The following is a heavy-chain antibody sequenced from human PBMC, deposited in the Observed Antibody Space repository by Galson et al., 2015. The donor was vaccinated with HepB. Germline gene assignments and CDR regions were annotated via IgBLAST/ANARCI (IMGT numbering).Heavy chain of an antibody. CDR3: ARGEVVPAAGSFGYYYGMDV. J-gene: IGHJ6*02. Sequence: SVKVSCKASGYTFTGYYMHWVRQAPGQGLEWMGWINPNSGGTNYAQKFQGWVTMTRDTSVSTAYMELSRLRSDDTAVYYCARGEVVPAAGSFGYYYGMDVWGQGTTVTVSS. V-gene: IGHV1-2*04. D-gene: IGHD2-2*01. CDR1: GYTFTGYY. CDR2: INPNSGGT.